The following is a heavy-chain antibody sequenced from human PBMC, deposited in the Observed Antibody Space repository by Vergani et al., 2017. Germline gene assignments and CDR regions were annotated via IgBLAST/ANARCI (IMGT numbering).Heavy chain of an antibody. J-gene: IGHJ4*02. Sequence: QVQLVESGGGLVKPGGSLRLSCAASGFTFSNYYMSWIRQAPGKGLEWVSYISSSSSYTNYADSVKGRFTISRDNAKNSLYLQMNSLGAEDTAVYYCARDRAGGALVAAEDYWGQGTLVTVSS. CDR3: ARDRAGGALVAAEDY. D-gene: IGHD2-15*01. CDR2: ISSSSSYT. V-gene: IGHV3-11*05. CDR1: GFTFSNYY.